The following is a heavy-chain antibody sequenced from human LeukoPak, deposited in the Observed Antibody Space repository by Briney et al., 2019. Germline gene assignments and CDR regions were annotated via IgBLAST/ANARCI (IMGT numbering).Heavy chain of an antibody. J-gene: IGHJ6*02. V-gene: IGHV4-59*08. D-gene: IGHD6-19*01. CDR3: ARLPIAVAGRYYYYGMDV. CDR2: IYYSGST. Sequence: SETLSLTCTVSGGSISSYYWSWIRQPPGKGLEWIGYIYYSGSTNYNPSLKSRVTISVDTSKNQFSLKLSSVTAADTAVYYCARLPIAVAGRYYYYGMDVWGQGTTVTVSS. CDR1: GGSISSYY.